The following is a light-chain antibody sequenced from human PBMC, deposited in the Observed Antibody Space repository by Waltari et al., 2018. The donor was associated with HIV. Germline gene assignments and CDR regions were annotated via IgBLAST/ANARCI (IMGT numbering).Light chain of an antibody. Sequence: EIVLTQSPGTLSLSPGERATLSCRASLTVSTDYLAWYQHKPGQPPRLLIYHASRRATGVPDRFSGSGSVSDFTLTISRLEPEDFAVYSCQQYGSLPPTFGQGTKVEI. CDR1: LTVSTDY. J-gene: IGKJ1*01. CDR2: HAS. V-gene: IGKV3-20*01. CDR3: QQYGSLPPT.